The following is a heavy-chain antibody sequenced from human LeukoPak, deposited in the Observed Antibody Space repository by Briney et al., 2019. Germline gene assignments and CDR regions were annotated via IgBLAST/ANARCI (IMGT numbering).Heavy chain of an antibody. J-gene: IGHJ4*02. Sequence: SETLSLTCTVSGGSITSHFWSWIRQPPGKGLEWIGYIYHSGITNYNPSLKSRVTISVDTSKNQFSLELSSVTAADTAVYFCTRDREHGTQDSWGQGTLVTVS. V-gene: IGHV4-59*11. D-gene: IGHD1-26*01. CDR3: TRDREHGTQDS. CDR2: IYHSGIT. CDR1: GGSITSHF.